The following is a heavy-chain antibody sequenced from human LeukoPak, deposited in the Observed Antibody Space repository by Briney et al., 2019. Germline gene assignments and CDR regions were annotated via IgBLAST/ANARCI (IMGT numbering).Heavy chain of an antibody. Sequence: KPSETLSLTCAVYGGSFSGYYWSWIRQPPGKGPEWIGEINHSGSTNYNPSLKSRVTISVDTSKNQFSLKLSSVTAADAAVYYCARGRRGIGGDLIYGMDVWGKGTTVTVSS. CDR3: ARGRRGIGGDLIYGMDV. J-gene: IGHJ6*04. CDR2: INHSGST. CDR1: GGSFSGYY. V-gene: IGHV4-34*01. D-gene: IGHD2-21*02.